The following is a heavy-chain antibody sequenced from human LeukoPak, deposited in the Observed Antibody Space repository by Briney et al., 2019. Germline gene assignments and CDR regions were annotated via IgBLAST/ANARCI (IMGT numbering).Heavy chain of an antibody. Sequence: ASVKVSCKASGYTFTSYYMYWVRQAPGQGLEWMGIINPSGGSTSYAQKFQGRVTITTDESTSTAYMELSSLRSEDTAVYYCAGQGLEPRYSSGWDWGQGTLVTVSS. CDR3: AGQGLEPRYSSGWD. V-gene: IGHV1-46*01. CDR2: INPSGGST. D-gene: IGHD6-19*01. CDR1: GYTFTSYY. J-gene: IGHJ4*02.